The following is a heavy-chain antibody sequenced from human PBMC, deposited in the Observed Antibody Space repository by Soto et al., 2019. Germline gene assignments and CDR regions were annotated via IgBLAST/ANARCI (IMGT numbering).Heavy chain of an antibody. Sequence: EVQLVESGGGLIQPGRSLRLSCATSGFTFGDYAMHWVRQTPGKGLEWVSSISWNRGNIGYADSVKGRLTISRDNAKNSVYLQMNSLRAEDTALYYCKKEIISGLMIRSGESCVGEWNCFDYWGQGTLVIVSS. CDR2: ISWNRGNI. CDR1: GFTFGDYA. D-gene: IGHD3-16*01. J-gene: IGHJ4*02. CDR3: KKEIISGLMIRSGESCVGEWNCFDY. V-gene: IGHV3-9*01.